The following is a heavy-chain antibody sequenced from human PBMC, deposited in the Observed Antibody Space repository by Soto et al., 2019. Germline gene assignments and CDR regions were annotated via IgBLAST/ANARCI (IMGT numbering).Heavy chain of an antibody. CDR1: GGSISSGDYY. J-gene: IGHJ3*02. V-gene: IGHV4-30-4*01. CDR3: ASSSSSTPHAFDI. D-gene: IGHD6-6*01. CDR2: IYYSGST. Sequence: SETLSLTCTVSGGSISSGDYYWSWIRQPPGKGLEWIGYIYYSGSTYYNPSLKSRVTISVDTSKNQFSLKLSSVTAAGTAVYYCASSSSSTPHAFDIWGQGTMVTVSS.